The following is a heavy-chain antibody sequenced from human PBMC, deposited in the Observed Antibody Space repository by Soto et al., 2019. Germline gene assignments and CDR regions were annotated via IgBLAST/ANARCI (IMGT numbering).Heavy chain of an antibody. CDR2: IYSSGST. D-gene: IGHD5-18*01. J-gene: IGHJ4*02. Sequence: GGSLRLSCAASGFTVSNNYMTWVRHAPGKGLEWVSFIYSSGSTYYADSVKGRFTISRDNFKNTLYLQMNSLRAEDTAVYYCARGYSYTQPVFDYWGLGTLVTVSS. V-gene: IGHV3-53*01. CDR1: GFTVSNNY. CDR3: ARGYSYTQPVFDY.